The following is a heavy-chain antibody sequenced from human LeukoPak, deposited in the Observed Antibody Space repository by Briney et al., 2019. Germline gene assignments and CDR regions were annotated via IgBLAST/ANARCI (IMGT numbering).Heavy chain of an antibody. J-gene: IGHJ4*02. Sequence: SETLSLTCTVSGGSISSYYWSWIRQPPGKGLEWIGFIYYSGSTNYNPSLKSRVTISVDTSKNQFSLRLSSVTAADTAVYYCARVRIAVAGSDYWGQGTLVTVSS. CDR2: IYYSGST. V-gene: IGHV4-59*01. CDR1: GGSISSYY. CDR3: ARVRIAVAGSDY. D-gene: IGHD6-19*01.